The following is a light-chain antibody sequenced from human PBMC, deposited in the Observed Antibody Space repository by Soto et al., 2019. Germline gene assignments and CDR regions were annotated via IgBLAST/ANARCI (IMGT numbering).Light chain of an antibody. CDR3: QSYDSTLSARYV. CDR1: SCNIGAGYD. V-gene: IGLV1-40*01. J-gene: IGLJ1*01. CDR2: ANN. Sequence: QSVLTQPPSGSGAPGQRVTISCTGSSCNIGAGYDVHWYQQRPGTAPKLLIFANNNRPSGVPDRFSGSKSGTSASLAITGLQAEDEGDYYCQSYDSTLSARYVFGTGTKVTVL.